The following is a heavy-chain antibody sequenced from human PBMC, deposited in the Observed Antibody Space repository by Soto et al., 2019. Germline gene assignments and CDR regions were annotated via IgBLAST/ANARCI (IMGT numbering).Heavy chain of an antibody. CDR1: GYSFTSYW. CDR3: ARHWKGYYDSSGYHYYGMDV. CDR2: IYPGDSDT. D-gene: IGHD3-22*01. Sequence: SLKISCKGSGYSFTSYWIGWVRQMPGKGLEWMGIIYPGDSDTRYSPSFQGQVTISADKSISTAYLQWSSLKASDTAMYYCARHWKGYYDSSGYHYYGMDVWGQGTTVTVSS. J-gene: IGHJ6*02. V-gene: IGHV5-51*01.